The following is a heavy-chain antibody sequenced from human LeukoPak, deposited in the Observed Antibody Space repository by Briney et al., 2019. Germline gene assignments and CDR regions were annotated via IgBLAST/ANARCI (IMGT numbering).Heavy chain of an antibody. D-gene: IGHD6-6*01. J-gene: IGHJ4*02. CDR1: GYTFTGYY. CDR2: INPNSGGT. Sequence: ASVKVSCKASGYTFTGYYMHWVRQAPGQGLEWMGWINPNSGGTNYAQKFQGRITMTRDTSISTAYMELSRLRSDDTAVYYCARDRNREYSSSSIDYWGQGTLVTVSS. V-gene: IGHV1-2*02. CDR3: ARDRNREYSSSSIDY.